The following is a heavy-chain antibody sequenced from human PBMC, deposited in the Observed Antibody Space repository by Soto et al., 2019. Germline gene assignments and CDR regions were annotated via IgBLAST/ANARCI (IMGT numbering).Heavy chain of an antibody. Sequence: QVQLQESGPGLVKPSEILSLTCTVSGGSISSYYWSWIRQPPGKGLEWIGYIYYNGNTYYNPSLKSRVTISLDTSKNQFSLKLSSVTAADTAVYYCARRGAAADGHEFDYWGQGTLVTVSS. CDR2: IYYNGNT. CDR3: ARRGAAADGHEFDY. CDR1: GGSISSYY. D-gene: IGHD6-13*01. J-gene: IGHJ4*02. V-gene: IGHV4-59*08.